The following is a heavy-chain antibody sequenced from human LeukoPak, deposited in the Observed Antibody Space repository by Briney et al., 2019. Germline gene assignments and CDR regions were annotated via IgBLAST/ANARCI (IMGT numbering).Heavy chain of an antibody. J-gene: IGHJ6*03. CDR3: ARARGYSSGDYYMDV. Sequence: GGSLRLSCAASGFTFSSYGMSWVRQAPGKGLEWVSAISGSGGSTYYADSVKGRFTISRDNSKNTLYLQMNSLRAEDTAVYYCARARGYSSGDYYMDVWGKGTTVTVSS. CDR2: ISGSGGST. V-gene: IGHV3-23*01. D-gene: IGHD5-18*01. CDR1: GFTFSSYG.